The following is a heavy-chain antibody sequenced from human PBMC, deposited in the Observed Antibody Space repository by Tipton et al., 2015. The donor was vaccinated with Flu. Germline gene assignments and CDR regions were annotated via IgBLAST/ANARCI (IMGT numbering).Heavy chain of an antibody. CDR3: ARRDYSNYVSVPKNWFDS. CDR2: IYHTGST. CDR1: DYSIVSDYY. D-gene: IGHD4-11*01. V-gene: IGHV4-38-2*01. J-gene: IGHJ5*01. Sequence: LRLSCSVSDYSIVSDYYWGWVRQTPGKGLEWIGNIYHTGSTYYNPSLRGRVTILVDRSKNQFSLKLSSVTAADTAVYYRARRDYSNYVSVPKNWFDSWGQGILVTVSS.